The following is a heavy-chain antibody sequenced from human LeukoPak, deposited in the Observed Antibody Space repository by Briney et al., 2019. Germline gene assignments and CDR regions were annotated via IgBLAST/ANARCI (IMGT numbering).Heavy chain of an antibody. V-gene: IGHV3-7*01. CDR1: GFTFSIYW. D-gene: IGHD5-24*01. J-gene: IGHJ6*02. CDR2: IKEDASVK. Sequence: GGSLRLSCAASGFTFSIYWMTCVRQPPGKWLELVANIKEDASVKYYVESVKCRFTISRDNAKKSLYLQMNNLRGEDTAVYFCARRWKLSLDVWGQGTTVTVSS. CDR3: ARRWKLSLDV.